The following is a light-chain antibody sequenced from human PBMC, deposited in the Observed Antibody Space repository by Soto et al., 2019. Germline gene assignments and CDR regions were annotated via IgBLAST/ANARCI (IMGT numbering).Light chain of an antibody. J-gene: IGKJ1*01. CDR1: RSVSSN. Sequence: EIVMTQSPATLSVSPGERATLSCRASRSVSSNLAWYQQKPGQAPRLLIYGASARATGIPDRFSGSASGTDFTLTISRLEPEDFAVYYCHQYGSSTQTFGHGTKVDIK. CDR2: GAS. CDR3: HQYGSSTQT. V-gene: IGKV3-20*01.